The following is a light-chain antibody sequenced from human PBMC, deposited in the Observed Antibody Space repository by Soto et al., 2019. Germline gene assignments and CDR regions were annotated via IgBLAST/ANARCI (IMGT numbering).Light chain of an antibody. Sequence: DIQMTQSPSTLSASVGDRVTITCRASQSISSWLAWYQQKPGKAPKLLIYDASSLESGVPSRFSGSGSGTEFTLTISSLQPDDFGTYYCQQYNSYSGTFGQGTKVEIK. CDR2: DAS. V-gene: IGKV1-5*01. J-gene: IGKJ1*01. CDR3: QQYNSYSGT. CDR1: QSISSW.